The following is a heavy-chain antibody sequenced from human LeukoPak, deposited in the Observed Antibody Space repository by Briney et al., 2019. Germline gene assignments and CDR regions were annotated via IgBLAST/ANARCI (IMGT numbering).Heavy chain of an antibody. Sequence: PSETLSLTCTVSGYSISSGYYWGWIRQPPGRGLEWIGSIYHSGSTYYNPSLKSRVTISVDTSKNQFSLKLSSVTAADTAVYYCARSERGIRGWFDPWGQGTLVTVSS. D-gene: IGHD1-14*01. V-gene: IGHV4-38-2*02. CDR1: GYSISSGYY. CDR2: IYHSGST. CDR3: ARSERGIRGWFDP. J-gene: IGHJ5*02.